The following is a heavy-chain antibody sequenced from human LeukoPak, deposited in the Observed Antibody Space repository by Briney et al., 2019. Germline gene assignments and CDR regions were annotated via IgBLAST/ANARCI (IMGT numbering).Heavy chain of an antibody. J-gene: IGHJ4*02. Sequence: SETLFLTCAVYGGSFSGYYWSWIRQPPGKGLEWIGEINHSGSTNYNPSLKSRVTISVDTSKNQFSLKLSSVTAADTAVYYCARKSAGAELDYWGQGTLVTVSS. CDR2: INHSGST. CDR1: GGSFSGYY. V-gene: IGHV4-34*01. CDR3: ARKSAGAELDY. D-gene: IGHD1-14*01.